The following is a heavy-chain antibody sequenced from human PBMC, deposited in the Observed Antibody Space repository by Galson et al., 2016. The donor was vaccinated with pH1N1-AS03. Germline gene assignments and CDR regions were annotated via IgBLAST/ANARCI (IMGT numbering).Heavy chain of an antibody. D-gene: IGHD5-18*01. CDR1: GGAPTSYG. J-gene: IGHJ6*03. CDR2: ILPMFGST. V-gene: IGHV1-69*06. Sequence: SVKVSCKVSGGAPTSYGINWVRQAPGQGLEWMGRILPMFGSTHYAQGFEGRVTLTADNSTGTAYLDLSSLRSEDTAVYYCARDRDTSMITLDYYYYYMDVWGRGTTVTVAS. CDR3: ARDRDTSMITLDYYYYYMDV.